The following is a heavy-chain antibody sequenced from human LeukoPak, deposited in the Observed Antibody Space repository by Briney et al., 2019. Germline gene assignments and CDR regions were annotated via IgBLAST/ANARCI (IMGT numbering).Heavy chain of an antibody. J-gene: IGHJ4*02. CDR3: ASRSDLRWSLGY. V-gene: IGHV1-69*05. D-gene: IGHD4-23*01. Sequence: ASVKVSCKASGGTFSSYAISWVRQAPGQGLEWMGGIIPIFGTANYAQKFQGRVTITTDESTSTAYMELSSLRSEDTAVYYCASRSDLRWSLGYWGQGTLVTVSS. CDR1: GGTFSSYA. CDR2: IIPIFGTA.